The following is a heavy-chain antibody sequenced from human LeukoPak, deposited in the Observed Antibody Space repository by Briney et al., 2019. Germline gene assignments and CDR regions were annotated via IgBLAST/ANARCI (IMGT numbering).Heavy chain of an antibody. V-gene: IGHV3-23*01. J-gene: IGHJ6*03. D-gene: IGHD3-9*01. CDR2: ISASGANR. Sequence: GGSLRLSCAASGFTFNRYGMGWVRQAPGKGLEWVSGISASGANRYYADSVKGRFTISRDNSRDTLSVQINSLRAEDTAVYYCAKCILTGYYKGYMDVWGKGTTVTISS. CDR1: GFTFNRYG. CDR3: AKCILTGYYKGYMDV.